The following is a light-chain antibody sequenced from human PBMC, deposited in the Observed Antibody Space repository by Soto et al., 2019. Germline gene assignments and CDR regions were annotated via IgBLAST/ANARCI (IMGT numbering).Light chain of an antibody. CDR2: DAS. CDR1: PSINNW. V-gene: IGKV1-5*01. CDR3: QQYNTYST. J-gene: IGKJ1*01. Sequence: DIHTTPSPSTLSAFVGDRVTITCRASPSINNWLAWYQQKPGKAPKILIYDASSLESGVPSRFSGSGSGTEFTLTISSLQPDDFATYYCQQYNTYSTFGQGTKVDIK.